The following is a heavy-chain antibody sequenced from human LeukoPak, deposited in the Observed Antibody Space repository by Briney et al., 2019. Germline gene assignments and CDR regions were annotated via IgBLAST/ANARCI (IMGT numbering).Heavy chain of an antibody. D-gene: IGHD4-11*01. J-gene: IGHJ4*02. CDR1: GYSISSCYY. CDR3: ARSTTVKDLDY. Sequence: SETLSLTCTVSGYSISSCYYWGWIRQPPGKGLEWIGSIYHSGSTYYNPSLKSRVTISVDTSKNQFSLKLSSVTAADTAVYYCARSTTVKDLDYWGQGTLVTVSS. V-gene: IGHV4-38-2*02. CDR2: IYHSGST.